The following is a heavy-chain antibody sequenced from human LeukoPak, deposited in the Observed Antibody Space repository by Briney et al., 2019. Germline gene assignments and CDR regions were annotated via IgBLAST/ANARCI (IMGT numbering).Heavy chain of an antibody. D-gene: IGHD1-7*01. CDR2: IYYSGST. CDR1: GGSDSSGSYY. CDR3: ARDPAGPYFWNYNYFDY. V-gene: IGHV4-61*01. J-gene: IGHJ4*02. Sequence: SETLSLTCTVSGGSDSSGSYYWSWIRQPPGKGLEWIGYIYYSGSTNYNPSLKSRVTISVDTSKNQFSLKLSSVTAADTAVYYCARDPAGPYFWNYNYFDYWGQGTLVTVSS.